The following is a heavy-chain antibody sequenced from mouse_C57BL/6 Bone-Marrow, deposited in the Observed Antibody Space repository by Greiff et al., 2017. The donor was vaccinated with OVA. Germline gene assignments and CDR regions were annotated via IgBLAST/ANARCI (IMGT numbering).Heavy chain of an antibody. CDR3: ARLPLLLRSRGDYYAMDY. Sequence: QVHVKQPGAELMKPGASVKLSCKATGYTFTGYWIAWVKQRPGHGLEWIGEILPGSGSTNYNEKFKGKATFTADTSSNTAYMQLSSLTTEDSAIYYCARLPLLLRSRGDYYAMDYWGQGTSVTVSS. CDR2: ILPGSGST. V-gene: IGHV1-9*01. D-gene: IGHD1-1*01. J-gene: IGHJ4*01. CDR1: GYTFTGYW.